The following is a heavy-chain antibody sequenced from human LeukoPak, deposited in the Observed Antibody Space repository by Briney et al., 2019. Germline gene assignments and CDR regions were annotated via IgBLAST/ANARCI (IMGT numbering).Heavy chain of an antibody. J-gene: IGHJ5*01. V-gene: IGHV4-4*02. D-gene: IGHD6-19*01. CDR2: VYRSGTA. Sequence: SGTLSLTCVVSGDSISSNKWWHWVRQAPGKGLEWIGEVYRSGTANYNPSLKNRVTISVDKSKNQFSLNLRSVTAADTAVYYCARDSGWHSDSWGQGTLVTVS. CDR3: ARDSGWHSDS. CDR1: GDSISSNKW.